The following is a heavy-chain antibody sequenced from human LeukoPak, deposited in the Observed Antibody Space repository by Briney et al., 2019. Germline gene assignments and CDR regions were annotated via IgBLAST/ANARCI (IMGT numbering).Heavy chain of an antibody. V-gene: IGHV4-61*01. CDR2: IYYSGST. CDR1: GGSISSGSYY. Sequence: PSETLSLTCTVSGGSISSGSYYWSWIRQPPGKGLEWIGYIYYSGSTNYNPSLKSRVTISVDTSKNQFSLKLSSVTAADTAVYYCATNQPLLYYGAFDIWGQGTMVTVSS. J-gene: IGHJ3*02. CDR3: ATNQPLLYYGAFDI. D-gene: IGHD2-2*02.